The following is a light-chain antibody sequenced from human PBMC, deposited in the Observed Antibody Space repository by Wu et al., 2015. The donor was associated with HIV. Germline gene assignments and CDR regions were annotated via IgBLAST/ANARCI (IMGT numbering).Light chain of an antibody. J-gene: IGKJ2*01. CDR2: SCI. CDR3: QHASEYPYT. V-gene: IGKV1-9*01. CDR1: QALEF. Sequence: RASQALEFFXLYQQNTRESPKLLISSCIHFATWGPSRFNGGGSGTDFTLTINGLQPEDFATYYCQHASEYPYTFGQGTKV.